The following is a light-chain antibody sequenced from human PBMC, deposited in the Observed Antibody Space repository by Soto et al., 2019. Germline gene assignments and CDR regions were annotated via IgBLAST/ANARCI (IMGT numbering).Light chain of an antibody. V-gene: IGKV3-20*01. J-gene: IGKJ1*01. CDR2: GVS. CDR1: QSLRRSS. Sequence: MTQSPATVSVSPGERATLSCRASQSLRRSSLAWYQQKPGQAPRLLIYGVSTRATGIPDRFSGSGSGTDFTLTISRLEPEDSARYSCQQYDTSPPTFGQGTKVDIK. CDR3: QQYDTSPPT.